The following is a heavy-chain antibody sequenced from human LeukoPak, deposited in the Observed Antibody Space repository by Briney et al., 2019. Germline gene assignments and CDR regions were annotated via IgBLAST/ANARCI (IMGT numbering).Heavy chain of an antibody. V-gene: IGHV4-34*08. J-gene: IGHJ2*01. CDR3: ATGWDPDWYFDL. D-gene: IGHD1-26*01. CDR1: GFTVSSNY. CDR2: INHSGST. Sequence: PGGSLRLSCAASGFTVSSNYMSWIRQPPGKGLEWIGEINHSGSTNYNPSLKSRVTISVDTSKNQFSLKLSSVTAADTAVYYCATGWDPDWYFDLWGRGTLVTVSS.